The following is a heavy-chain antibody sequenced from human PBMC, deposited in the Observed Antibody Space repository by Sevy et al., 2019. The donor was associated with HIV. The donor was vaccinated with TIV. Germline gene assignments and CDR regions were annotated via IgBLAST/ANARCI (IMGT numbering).Heavy chain of an antibody. CDR2: IRYDGGTR. CDR1: GLTFSRYG. CDR3: AKGLGMVQGALLSDDT. V-gene: IGHV3-30*02. Sequence: GGSLRLSCAASGLTFSRYGMHWVRQAPGKGLEWVSFIRYDGGTRYYADSVKGRFTISRDNLKNTLYLEMNSLRAEDTAVYYCAKGLGMVQGALLSDDTWGQGTMVTVSS. D-gene: IGHD3-10*01. J-gene: IGHJ3*02.